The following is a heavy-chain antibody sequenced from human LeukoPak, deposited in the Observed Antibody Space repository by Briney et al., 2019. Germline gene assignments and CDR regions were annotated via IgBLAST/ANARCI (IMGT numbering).Heavy chain of an antibody. D-gene: IGHD3-3*01. CDR1: GFTFTNAW. V-gene: IGHV3-15*01. J-gene: IGHJ3*02. CDR2: FKTKTDGGTT. Sequence: GGSLSLSCAASGFTFTNAWMSWVRQAPGKGLEWVGRFKTKTDGGTTDYAAPVKGRFTISRDASKNTLYLQMDSLKTGDTAMYYCTTDNWRGLDAFDIWGQGTMVTVSS. CDR3: TTDNWRGLDAFDI.